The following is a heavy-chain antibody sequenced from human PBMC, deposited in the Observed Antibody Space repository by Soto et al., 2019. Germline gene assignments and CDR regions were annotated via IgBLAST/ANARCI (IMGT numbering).Heavy chain of an antibody. CDR2: IYPGDSDT. CDR1: GYSFTSYW. V-gene: IGHV5-51*01. Sequence: GESLKISCKGSGYSFTSYWIGWVRQMPGKGLEWMGIIYPGDSDTRYSPSFQGQVTISADKSISTAYLQWSSLKASDTAMYYCARDGRKQLWVEGRNAMDVWGQGTTVTVSS. J-gene: IGHJ6*02. D-gene: IGHD5-18*01. CDR3: ARDGRKQLWVEGRNAMDV.